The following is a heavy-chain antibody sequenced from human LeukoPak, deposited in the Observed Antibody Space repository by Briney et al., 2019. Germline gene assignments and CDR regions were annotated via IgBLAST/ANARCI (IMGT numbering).Heavy chain of an antibody. J-gene: IGHJ4*02. Sequence: SETLSLTCTVSGGSISSYYWSWIRQPPGKGLEWIGYIYYSGSTNYNPSLKSRVTMSVDTSKNQFSLKLSSVTAADTAVYYCAGRGEALFDYWGQGTLVTVSS. CDR2: IYYSGST. V-gene: IGHV4-59*12. D-gene: IGHD3-16*01. CDR1: GGSISSYY. CDR3: AGRGEALFDY.